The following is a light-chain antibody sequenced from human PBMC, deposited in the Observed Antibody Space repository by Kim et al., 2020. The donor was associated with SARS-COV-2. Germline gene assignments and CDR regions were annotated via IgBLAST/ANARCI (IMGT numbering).Light chain of an antibody. Sequence: SSELTQDPAVSVALGQTVRITCQGDSLRSYYATWYQQKSGQAPVLVFYGKDKRPSGIPDRFSGSSSGNTASLTITGAQAADEADYYCKSRDSRRVKVVFGGGTQLTVL. J-gene: IGLJ2*01. CDR2: GKD. CDR3: KSRDSRRVKVV. CDR1: SLRSYY. V-gene: IGLV3-19*01.